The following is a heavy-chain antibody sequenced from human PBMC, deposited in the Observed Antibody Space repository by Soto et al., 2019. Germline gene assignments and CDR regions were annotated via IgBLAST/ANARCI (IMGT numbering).Heavy chain of an antibody. V-gene: IGHV1-69*06. CDR1: GGTFSSYA. CDR3: ARDSIAVAGTVGSDYYYYGMDV. Sequence: SVKVSCKASGGTFSSYAISWVRQAPGQGLEWMGGIIPIFGTANYAQKFQGRATITADKSTSTAYMELSSLRSEDTAVYYCARDSIAVAGTVGSDYYYYGMDVWGQGTTVTGS. CDR2: IIPIFGTA. J-gene: IGHJ6*02. D-gene: IGHD6-19*01.